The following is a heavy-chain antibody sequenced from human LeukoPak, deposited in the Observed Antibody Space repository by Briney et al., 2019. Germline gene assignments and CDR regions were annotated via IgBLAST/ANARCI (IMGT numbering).Heavy chain of an antibody. CDR3: AKTPYCSSTSCYWPSIYFDY. J-gene: IGHJ4*02. V-gene: IGHV3-23*01. CDR2: ISGSGGST. Sequence: GGSLRLSCAASGFTFSSYAMTWVRQAPGKGLEWVSAISGSGGSTYYADSVKGRFTISRDNSKNTLYLQMNSLRAEDTAVYYCAKTPYCSSTSCYWPSIYFDYWGQGTLVTVSS. D-gene: IGHD2-2*01. CDR1: GFTFSSYA.